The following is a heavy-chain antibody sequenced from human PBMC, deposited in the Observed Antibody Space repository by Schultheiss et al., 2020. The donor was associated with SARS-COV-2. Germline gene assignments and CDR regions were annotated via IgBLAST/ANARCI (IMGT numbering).Heavy chain of an antibody. CDR1: GGSISSGDYY. D-gene: IGHD1-26*01. CDR2: IYYSGST. CDR3: ARDRAVGATTAYYYYGMDV. J-gene: IGHJ6*02. Sequence: SETLSLTCTVSGGSISSGDYYWSWIRQPPGKGLEWIGYIYYSGSTYYNPSLKSRVTISVDTSKNQFSLKLSSVTAADTAVYYCARDRAVGATTAYYYYGMDVWGQGTTVTVSS. V-gene: IGHV4-30-4*01.